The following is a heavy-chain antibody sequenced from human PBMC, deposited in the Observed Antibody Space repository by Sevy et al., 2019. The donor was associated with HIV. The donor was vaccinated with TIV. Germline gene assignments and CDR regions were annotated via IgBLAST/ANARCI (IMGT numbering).Heavy chain of an antibody. CDR1: GFTFIAFG. D-gene: IGHD2-2*01. CDR3: AKDSSLGFGVPAAGGGLFYGFDY. V-gene: IGHV3-30*02. J-gene: IGHJ4*02. Sequence: GGSLRLSCSASGFTFIAFGMTWVRQAPGKGLEWVAFIRYDGSNKYYADSVKGRFTISRDNSKNTLYLQMNSLRAEDTAVYYCAKDSSLGFGVPAAGGGLFYGFDYWGQGTLVTVSS. CDR2: IRYDGSNK.